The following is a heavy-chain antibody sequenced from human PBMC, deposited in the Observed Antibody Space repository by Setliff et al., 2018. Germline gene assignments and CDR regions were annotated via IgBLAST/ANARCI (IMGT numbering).Heavy chain of an antibody. V-gene: IGHV4-61*09. CDR1: GDSLDSIDNGNQF. J-gene: IGHJ5*02. CDR3: VRAPVYCSGDCYPRWFDP. CDR2: IFMSGST. D-gene: IGHD2-21*01. Sequence: KPSETLSLTCSVSGDSLDSIDNGNQFWGWIRQPSGKGLEWIGQIFMSGSTDYDPSFGSRVSISLDLSRNKFFLCLRSVTAADTAVYYCVRAPVYCSGDCYPRWFDPWGQGILVTVSS.